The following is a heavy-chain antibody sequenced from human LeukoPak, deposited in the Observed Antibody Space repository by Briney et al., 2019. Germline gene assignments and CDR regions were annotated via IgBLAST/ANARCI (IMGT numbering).Heavy chain of an antibody. D-gene: IGHD3-3*01. CDR2: ISGSGGST. V-gene: IGHV3-23*01. Sequence: GGSLRLSCAASGFTFDDYAMHWVRQAPGKGLEWVSAISGSGGSTYYADSVKGRFTISRDNSKNTLYLQMNSLRAEDTAVYYCAKGVTIFGVVPAVWGQGTLVTVSS. J-gene: IGHJ4*02. CDR3: AKGVTIFGVVPAV. CDR1: GFTFDDYA.